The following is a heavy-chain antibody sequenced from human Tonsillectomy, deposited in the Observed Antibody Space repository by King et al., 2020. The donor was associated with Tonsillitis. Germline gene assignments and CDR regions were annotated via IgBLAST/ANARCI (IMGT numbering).Heavy chain of an antibody. CDR1: GGSISSSSYY. CDR2: SYYSGST. CDR3: ARHPSMTTVVIDY. D-gene: IGHD4-23*01. Sequence: QLQESGPGLVKPSETLSLTCTVSGGSISSSSYYWGWIRQPPWKGLEWIGRSYYSGSTYYNPSLKSRVTISVDTSKNQFSLKLSSVTAADTAVYYCARHPSMTTVVIDYWGQGTLVTVSS. J-gene: IGHJ4*02. V-gene: IGHV4-39*01.